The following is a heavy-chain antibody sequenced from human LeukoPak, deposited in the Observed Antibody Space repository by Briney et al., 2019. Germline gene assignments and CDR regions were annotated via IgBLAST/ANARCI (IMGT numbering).Heavy chain of an antibody. V-gene: IGHV4-39*01. D-gene: IGHD6-19*01. Sequence: PSETLSLTCTVSGGSISGSSYYWGWIRQPPGKGLEWIGSIYYSGSTYYNPSLKSRVTISVDTSKNQFSLKLSSVTAADTAVYYCARHAGGWYWYYFDYWGQGTLVTVSS. CDR3: ARHAGGWYWYYFDY. CDR2: IYYSGST. CDR1: GGSISGSSYY. J-gene: IGHJ4*02.